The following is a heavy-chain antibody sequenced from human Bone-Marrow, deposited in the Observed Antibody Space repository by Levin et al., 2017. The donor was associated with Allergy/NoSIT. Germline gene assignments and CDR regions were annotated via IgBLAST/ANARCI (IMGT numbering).Heavy chain of an antibody. CDR3: ARQGSYAFDF. V-gene: IGHV3-7*01. D-gene: IGHD6-6*01. CDR1: GFTFGAYW. CDR2: INQDGGLQ. J-gene: IGHJ3*01. Sequence: GGSLRLSCAASGFTFGAYWMGWVRQAPGKGLEWVANINQDGGLQYYVDSMEGRFTISRDIAKTSLYLQMNSLRAEDTAVYFCARQGSYAFDFWGQGTMVTVSS.